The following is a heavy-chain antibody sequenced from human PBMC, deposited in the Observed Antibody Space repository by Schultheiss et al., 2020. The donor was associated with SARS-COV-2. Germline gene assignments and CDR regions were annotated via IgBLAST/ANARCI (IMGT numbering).Heavy chain of an antibody. D-gene: IGHD6-19*01. Sequence: GGSLRLSCAASGFTFSSYAMRWVRQAPGKGLEWVSAISGSGGSTYYADSVKGRFTISRDNSKNTLYLQMNSLRAEDTAVYYCARAAVGWYGLYAFDIWGQGTMVTVSS. CDR1: GFTFSSYA. CDR2: ISGSGGST. V-gene: IGHV3-23*01. J-gene: IGHJ3*02. CDR3: ARAAVGWYGLYAFDI.